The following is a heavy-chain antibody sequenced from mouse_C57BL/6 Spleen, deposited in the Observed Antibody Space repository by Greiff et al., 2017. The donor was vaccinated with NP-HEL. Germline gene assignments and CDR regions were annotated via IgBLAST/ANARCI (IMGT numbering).Heavy chain of an antibody. D-gene: IGHD1-1*01. J-gene: IGHJ3*01. V-gene: IGHV1-19*01. CDR2: INPYNGGT. CDR3: AREGGYYGSSSWFAY. CDR1: GYTFTDYY. Sequence: EVQLQESGPVLVKPGASVKMSCKASGYTFTDYYMNWVKQSHGKSLEWIGVINPYNGGTSYNQKFKGKATLTVDKSSSTAYMELNSLTSEDSAVYYCAREGGYYGSSSWFAYWGQGTLVTVSA.